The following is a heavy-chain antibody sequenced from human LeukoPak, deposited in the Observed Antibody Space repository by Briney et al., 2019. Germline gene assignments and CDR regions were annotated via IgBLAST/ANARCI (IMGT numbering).Heavy chain of an antibody. Sequence: PGGSLRLSCAASGFTFSSYAMSWVRQAPGKGLEWVSAISGDGSSTYYADFVKGRFTISRDNSKNSLYVQMNSLRTDDTALYFCAKTGRYGSFDYWGQGTLVTVSS. D-gene: IGHD3-16*02. V-gene: IGHV3-43*02. CDR1: GFTFSSYA. CDR2: ISGDGSST. CDR3: AKTGRYGSFDY. J-gene: IGHJ4*02.